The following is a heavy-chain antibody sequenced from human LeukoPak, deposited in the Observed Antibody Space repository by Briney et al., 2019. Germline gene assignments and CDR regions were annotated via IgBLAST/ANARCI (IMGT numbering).Heavy chain of an antibody. CDR2: ISAYNGNT. D-gene: IGHD6-19*01. Sequence: ASVKGSCKASGYTFTSYDINWVRQATGQGLEWMGWISAYNGNTNYAQKRQGRVTMTTDTSTSTAYMELRSLRSDGTAVYYCARGAVAGTSAFDIWGQGTMVTVSS. J-gene: IGHJ3*02. V-gene: IGHV1-18*01. CDR1: GYTFTSYD. CDR3: ARGAVAGTSAFDI.